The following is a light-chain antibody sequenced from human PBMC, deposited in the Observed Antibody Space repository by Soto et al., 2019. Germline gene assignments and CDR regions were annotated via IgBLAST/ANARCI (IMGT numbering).Light chain of an antibody. Sequence: QSVLTQPASVSGSPGQSITISRTGTSSDVGDYNYVSWYQQHPGEAPKLVIFEVSNRPSGISNRFSGSKSGNTASLTISGLQTEDEADYYCSSYTSRNTHVFGTGTKVTVL. CDR1: SSDVGDYNY. J-gene: IGLJ1*01. V-gene: IGLV2-14*01. CDR2: EVS. CDR3: SSYTSRNTHV.